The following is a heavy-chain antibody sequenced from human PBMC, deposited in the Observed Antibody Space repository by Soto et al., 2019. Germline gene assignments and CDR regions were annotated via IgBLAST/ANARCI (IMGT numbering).Heavy chain of an antibody. J-gene: IGHJ4*02. Sequence: PSETLSLTCXVSGGSISSYYWSWIRQPPGKGLEWIGYIYYSGSTNYNPSLKSRVTISVDTSKNQFSLKLSSVTAADTAVYYCARHNHLAAAGSRLGPYFDYWGQGTLVTVSS. CDR2: IYYSGST. D-gene: IGHD6-13*01. CDR3: ARHNHLAAAGSRLGPYFDY. V-gene: IGHV4-59*08. CDR1: GGSISSYY.